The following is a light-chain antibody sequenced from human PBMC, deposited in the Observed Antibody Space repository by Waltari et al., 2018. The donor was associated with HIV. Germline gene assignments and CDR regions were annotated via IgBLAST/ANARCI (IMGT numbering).Light chain of an antibody. Sequence: SYELTQPPSVSVSPGQTASITSSGDKLGDKYACWYQQKPCQSPVHVIYQDSKRPSGIPERFSGSNSGNTATLTISGTQAMDEADYYCQAWDSSTVVFGGGTKLTVL. CDR1: KLGDKY. V-gene: IGLV3-1*01. CDR2: QDS. CDR3: QAWDSSTVV. J-gene: IGLJ2*01.